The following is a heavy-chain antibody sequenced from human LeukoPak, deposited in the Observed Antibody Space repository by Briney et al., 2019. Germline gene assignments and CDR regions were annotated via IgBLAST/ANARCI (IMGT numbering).Heavy chain of an antibody. CDR1: GYTFTSYY. J-gene: IGHJ4*02. D-gene: IGHD1-1*01. Sequence: ASVKVSCKAFGYTFTSYYMHWVRQAPGQGLEWMGIINPSDGGRTYSQKFQGRVTMTRDTSTSTVYMELGSLRSEDTAVYFCARGSTRSAWGDYWGQGTLVTVPS. V-gene: IGHV1-46*01. CDR2: INPSDGGR. CDR3: ARGSTRSAWGDY.